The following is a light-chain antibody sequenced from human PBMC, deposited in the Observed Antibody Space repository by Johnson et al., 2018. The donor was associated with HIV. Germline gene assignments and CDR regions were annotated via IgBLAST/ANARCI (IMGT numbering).Light chain of an antibody. CDR1: SSDMGNYA. CDR3: GTWDSSLSAYV. J-gene: IGLJ1*01. CDR2: EKN. V-gene: IGLV1-51*02. Sequence: QSVLTQPPSVSAAPGQKVTISCSGSSSDMGNYAVSWYQQLPGTAPKLLIYEKNKRPSGIPDRFSGSKSGTSATLGITGLQTGDEADYYCGTWDSSLSAYVFGTGTKVTAL.